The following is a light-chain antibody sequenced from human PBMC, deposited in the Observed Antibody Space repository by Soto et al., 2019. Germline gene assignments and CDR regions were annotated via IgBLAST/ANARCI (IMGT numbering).Light chain of an antibody. CDR2: EVS. CDR3: CSFAGSSGYV. CDR1: SSDVGSYNL. Sequence: QSALTQPASVSGSPGQSSTISCTGTSSDVGSYNLVSWYQQHPGKAPKLMIYEVSKRPSGVSNRFSGSKSGNTASLTISGLQAEDEADYYCCSFAGSSGYVFGTGTKLTVL. J-gene: IGLJ1*01. V-gene: IGLV2-23*02.